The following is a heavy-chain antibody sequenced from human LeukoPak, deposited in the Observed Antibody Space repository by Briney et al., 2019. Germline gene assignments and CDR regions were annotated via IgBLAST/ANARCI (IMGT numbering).Heavy chain of an antibody. CDR2: IYPGDSDT. D-gene: IGHD3-10*01. V-gene: IGHV5-51*01. CDR3: ARLRGSLPSHVDY. J-gene: IGHJ4*02. Sequence: GESLKISCNGSGYSFTSYWIVWVRQMPGKGLEWMGIIYPGDSDTRYSPSFQGQVTISADKSISIAYLQWSSLKASDTAMYYCARLRGSLPSHVDYWGQGTLVTVSS. CDR1: GYSFTSYW.